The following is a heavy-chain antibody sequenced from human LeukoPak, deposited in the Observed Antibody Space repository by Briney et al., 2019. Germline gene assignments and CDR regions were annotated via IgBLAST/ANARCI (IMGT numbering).Heavy chain of an antibody. J-gene: IGHJ4*02. CDR2: IKQDGSEK. V-gene: IGHV3-7*04. CDR3: ARGHDWRSDY. D-gene: IGHD3-9*01. CDR1: GFTFSSHW. Sequence: GGSLRLSCAASGFTFSSHWMSWVRQAPGKGLEWVANIKQDGSEKYYVDSVKGRFTISRDNAKNSLYLQMNSLRAEDTAVYYCARGHDWRSDYWGQGTLATVSS.